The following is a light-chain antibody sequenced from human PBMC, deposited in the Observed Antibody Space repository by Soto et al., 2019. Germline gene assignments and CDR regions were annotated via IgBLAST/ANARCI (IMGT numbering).Light chain of an antibody. V-gene: IGLV2-8*01. CDR2: GVT. J-gene: IGLJ2*01. Sequence: QSALTQPASVSGSPGQSITISCTGTSSDVGGYNYVSWYQQHPGKAPKLMIYGVTDRISGVPDRFSGSKSGNTASLTVSGLQAEDEADYYCASYGGRDDMIFGGGTNLTVL. CDR3: ASYGGRDDMI. CDR1: SSDVGGYNY.